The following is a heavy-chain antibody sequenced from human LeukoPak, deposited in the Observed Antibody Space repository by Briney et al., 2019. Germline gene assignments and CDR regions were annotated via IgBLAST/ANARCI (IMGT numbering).Heavy chain of an antibody. Sequence: PSETLSLTCTVSGGSISSYYWSWIRQPPGKGLEWIGYTYTSGSTNSNPSLKSRVTISVDTSKNQFSLKLSSVTAADTAVYYCASLYCSGGSCYFDYWGQGTLVTVSS. J-gene: IGHJ4*02. CDR1: GGSISSYY. D-gene: IGHD2-15*01. V-gene: IGHV4-4*09. CDR2: TYTSGST. CDR3: ASLYCSGGSCYFDY.